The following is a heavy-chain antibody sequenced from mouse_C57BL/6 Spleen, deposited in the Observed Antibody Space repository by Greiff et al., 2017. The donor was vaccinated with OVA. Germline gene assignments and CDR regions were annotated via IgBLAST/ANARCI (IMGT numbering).Heavy chain of an antibody. D-gene: IGHD1-1*01. Sequence: QVQLQQPGAELVMPGASVKLSCKASGYTFTSYWMHWVKQRPGQGLEWIGEIDPSDSYTNYNQKFKGKSTLTVDKSSSTAYMQLSSLTSEDSAVYYGARSDYYGSSPGWFAYWGQGTLVTVSA. CDR3: ARSDYYGSSPGWFAY. CDR1: GYTFTSYW. CDR2: IDPSDSYT. J-gene: IGHJ3*01. V-gene: IGHV1-69*01.